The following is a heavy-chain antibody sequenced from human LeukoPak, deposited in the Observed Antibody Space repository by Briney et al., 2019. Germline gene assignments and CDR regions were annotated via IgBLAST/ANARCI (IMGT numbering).Heavy chain of an antibody. V-gene: IGHV3-74*01. D-gene: IGHD3-22*01. CDR1: GFTFSSYW. CDR3: ARANRYYDSSGYSDY. J-gene: IGHJ4*02. CDR2: INSDGSST. Sequence: GGSLRLSCAASGFTFSSYWMHWVRHTPGKGLVWVSRINSDGSSTSYADSVKGRFTISRDNAKNSLYLQMNSLRAEDTAVYYCARANRYYDSSGYSDYWGQGTLVTVSS.